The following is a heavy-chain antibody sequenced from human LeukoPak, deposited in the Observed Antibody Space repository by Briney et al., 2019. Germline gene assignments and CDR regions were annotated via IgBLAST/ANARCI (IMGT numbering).Heavy chain of an antibody. Sequence: GASVKVSCKASGYTFTGYYMHWVRQAPGQGLEWMGWINPNSGGTNYAQKFQGRVTMTRDTSISTAYMELSRLRSDDTAVYYCASQYLGYCSGGSCLWGSNWFDPWGQGTLVTVSS. CDR2: INPNSGGT. J-gene: IGHJ5*02. D-gene: IGHD2-15*01. CDR3: ASQYLGYCSGGSCLWGSNWFDP. CDR1: GYTFTGYY. V-gene: IGHV1-2*02.